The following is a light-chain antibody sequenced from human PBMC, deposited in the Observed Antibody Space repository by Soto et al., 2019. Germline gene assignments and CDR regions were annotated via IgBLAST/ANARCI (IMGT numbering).Light chain of an antibody. V-gene: IGKV3-20*01. CDR2: GAS. Sequence: EIVLTQSPGTLSLSPGERATLSCRASQSVSSSYLAWYQQKPGQAPRLLIYGASSRATGIPDRFSGSGSGTDFTLTISRLEPEDFAVSFCQQYGSSPYTFGHLTKLEIK. CDR3: QQYGSSPYT. J-gene: IGKJ2*01. CDR1: QSVSSSY.